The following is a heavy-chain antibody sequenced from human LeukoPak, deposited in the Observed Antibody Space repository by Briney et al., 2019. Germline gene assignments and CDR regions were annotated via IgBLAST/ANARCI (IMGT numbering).Heavy chain of an antibody. CDR2: ISSSSSTI. CDR1: GFTFSSYS. V-gene: IGHV3-48*04. Sequence: GGSLRLSCAASGFTFSSYSVNWVRQAPGKGLEWVSYISSSSSTIYYADSVKGRFTISRDNAKNSLSLQMNSLRAEDTAVYYCARQRGSGCLDYWGQGTLVTVSS. CDR3: ARQRGSGCLDY. J-gene: IGHJ4*02. D-gene: IGHD6-19*01.